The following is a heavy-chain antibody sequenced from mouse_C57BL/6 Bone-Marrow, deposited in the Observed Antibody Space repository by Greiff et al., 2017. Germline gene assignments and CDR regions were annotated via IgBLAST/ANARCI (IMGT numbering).Heavy chain of an antibody. Sequence: DVHLVESGGDLVKPEGSLKLSCAASGFTFSSYGMSWVRQTPDKRLEWVATISSGGSYTYYPDSVKGRFTISRDNAKNTLYLQMSSLKSEDTAMYYCARHNGSSPAWFAYWGQGTLVTVSA. CDR2: ISSGGSYT. CDR1: GFTFSSYG. D-gene: IGHD1-1*01. J-gene: IGHJ3*01. CDR3: ARHNGSSPAWFAY. V-gene: IGHV5-6*01.